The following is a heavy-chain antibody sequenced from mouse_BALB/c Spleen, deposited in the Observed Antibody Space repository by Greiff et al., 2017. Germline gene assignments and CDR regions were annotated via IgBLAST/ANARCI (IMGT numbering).Heavy chain of an antibody. CDR1: GFAFSSYD. J-gene: IGHJ4*01. Sequence: EVKLVESGGGLVKPGGSLKLSCAASGFAFSSYDMSWVRQTPEKRLEWVAYISSGVGSTYYPDTVKGRFTISRDNAKNTLYLQMSSLKSEDTAMYYCARQNRYNTIDYWGQGTTLTVSS. V-gene: IGHV5-12-1*01. CDR2: ISSGVGST. CDR3: ARQNRYNTIDY. D-gene: IGHD2-14*01.